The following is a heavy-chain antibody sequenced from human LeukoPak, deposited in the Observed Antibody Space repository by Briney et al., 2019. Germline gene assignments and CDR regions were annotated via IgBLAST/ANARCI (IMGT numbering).Heavy chain of an antibody. J-gene: IGHJ4*02. CDR2: INHSGST. V-gene: IGHV4-34*01. D-gene: IGHD5-18*01. CDR3: ARVRGYRKTFDY. CDR1: GGSFSGYY. Sequence: SETLSLTCAVYGGSFSGYYWSWIRHPPGKGLGWIGEINHSGSTNYNPSLKSRVTISVDTSKNQFSLKLSSVTAADTAVYYCARVRGYRKTFDYWGQGTLVTVSS.